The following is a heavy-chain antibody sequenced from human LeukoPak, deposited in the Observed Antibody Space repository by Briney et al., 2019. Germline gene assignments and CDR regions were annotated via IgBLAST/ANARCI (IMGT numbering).Heavy chain of an antibody. CDR2: IQPGNPEI. CDR3: ARHVVDGYFDY. D-gene: IGHD2-15*01. J-gene: IGHJ4*02. CDR1: EYSFTSYW. Sequence: GESLKISCKASEYSFTSYWIGWVRPMPGKGLEWVGNIQPGNPEIRYSPSFQGQVTLSADKSISTAYLQWSSLKASDTAMYYCARHVVDGYFDYWGQGTLVTVSS. V-gene: IGHV5-51*01.